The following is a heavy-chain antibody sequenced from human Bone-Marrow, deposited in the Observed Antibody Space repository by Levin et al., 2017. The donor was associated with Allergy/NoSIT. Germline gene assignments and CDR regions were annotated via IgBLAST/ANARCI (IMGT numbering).Heavy chain of an antibody. D-gene: IGHD4/OR15-4a*01. CDR2: ASGTTDST. CDR3: AKPMTVGHWYFDL. Sequence: QAGGSLRLSCAASGFTFNNYVMSWVRQAPGKGLEWVSAASGTTDSTYYADSVKGRFTISRDNSKNTLHLRMSSLRAEDTAVYYCAKPMTVGHWYFDLWGRGTLVTVSS. J-gene: IGHJ2*01. V-gene: IGHV3-23*01. CDR1: GFTFNNYV.